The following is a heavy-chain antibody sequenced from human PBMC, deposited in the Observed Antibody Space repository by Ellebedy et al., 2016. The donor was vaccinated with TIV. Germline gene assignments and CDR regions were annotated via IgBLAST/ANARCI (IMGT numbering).Heavy chain of an antibody. CDR2: IQQDGSEK. CDR3: ARDGVTTRFSLSDY. CDR1: GFTFSRNW. J-gene: IGHJ4*02. D-gene: IGHD4-11*01. Sequence: PGGSLRPSCAASGFTFSRNWMNWVRQAPGKGMEWVANIQQDGSEKNYVDSVKGRFTISRDNAKNSLYLQMNRLRVEDTAVYYCARDGVTTRFSLSDYWGQGTLVTVSS. V-gene: IGHV3-7*01.